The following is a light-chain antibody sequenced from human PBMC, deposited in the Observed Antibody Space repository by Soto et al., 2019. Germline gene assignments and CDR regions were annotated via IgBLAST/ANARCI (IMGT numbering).Light chain of an antibody. CDR2: AAS. Sequence: QMTQSPTSLSASLVDRVTITCRASQGIGTDVGWYQQKPGKAPKRLIYAASSLQSGAPPRFSGSGSGTDFTLTIRSLQSDDFATYYCQQYNTYPRTFGQGTKVDIK. CDR3: QQYNTYPRT. V-gene: IGKV1-17*01. J-gene: IGKJ1*01. CDR1: QGIGTD.